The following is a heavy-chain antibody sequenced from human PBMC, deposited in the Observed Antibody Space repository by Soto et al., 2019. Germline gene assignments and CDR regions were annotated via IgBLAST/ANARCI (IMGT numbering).Heavy chain of an antibody. CDR2: IYYSGST. CDR3: ASDRIARSITIIGVVTTVRDYYGMDV. J-gene: IGHJ6*02. V-gene: IGHV4-30-4*08. D-gene: IGHD3-3*01. CDR1: GGSIASGDSY. Sequence: SETLSLTCTVSGGSIASGDSYWSWIRQSPGKGLEWIGYIYYSGSTYYNPSLESRFTISVDTSKNQFSLKLSSVTAADTAVYYCASDRIARSITIIGVVTTVRDYYGMDVWGQGTTVTVSS.